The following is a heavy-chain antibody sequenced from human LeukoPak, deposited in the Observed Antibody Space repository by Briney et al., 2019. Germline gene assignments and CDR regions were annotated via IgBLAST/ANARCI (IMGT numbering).Heavy chain of an antibody. CDR2: ISSSSSYI. J-gene: IGHJ4*02. D-gene: IGHD6-6*01. CDR1: GFTFSSYS. Sequence: GGSLRLSCAASGFTFSSYSMNCVRQAPGKGLKWCSSISSSSSYIYYADSVKGRFTISRDNAKNSLYLQMNSLRAEDTAVYYCARRIAAQGTDYGGQGTLVTVSS. V-gene: IGHV3-21*01. CDR3: ARRIAAQGTDY.